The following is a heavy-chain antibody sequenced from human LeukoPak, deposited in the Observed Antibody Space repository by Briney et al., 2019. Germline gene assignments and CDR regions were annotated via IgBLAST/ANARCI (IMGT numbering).Heavy chain of an antibody. D-gene: IGHD4-17*01. V-gene: IGHV3-21*01. CDR1: GFTFSSYS. CDR2: ITTSSGYI. CDR3: ASSNDYGDYEFDY. J-gene: IGHJ4*02. Sequence: NPGGSLRLSCAASGFTFSSYSMNWVRQAPGKGLEWVSSITTSSGYIYYADSVKGRFTISRDNAKNSLYLQMNSLRAEDTAVYYCASSNDYGDYEFDYWGQGTLVTVSS.